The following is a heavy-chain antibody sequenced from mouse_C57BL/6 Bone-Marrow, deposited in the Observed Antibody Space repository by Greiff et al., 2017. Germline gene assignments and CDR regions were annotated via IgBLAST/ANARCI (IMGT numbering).Heavy chain of an antibody. CDR1: GYTFTSYG. D-gene: IGHD2-3*01. Sequence: QVQLQQSGAELARPGASVKLSCKASGYTFTSYGISWVKQRTGQGLEWIGEIYPRSGNTYYNEKVKGKATLTADKSSSTAYMELRSLKSEDSAVYFCARWLLYWYFDVWGTGTTVTVSS. CDR3: ARWLLYWYFDV. CDR2: IYPRSGNT. J-gene: IGHJ1*03. V-gene: IGHV1-81*01.